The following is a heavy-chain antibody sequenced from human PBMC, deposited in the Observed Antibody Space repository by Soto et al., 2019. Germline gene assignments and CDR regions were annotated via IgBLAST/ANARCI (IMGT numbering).Heavy chain of an antibody. CDR3: ARDFLGPQLYDYIWGSYRYTIPGGFDY. CDR2: ISSSSSTI. J-gene: IGHJ4*02. V-gene: IGHV3-48*01. CDR1: GFTFSSYS. D-gene: IGHD3-16*02. Sequence: GGSLRLSCAASGFTFSSYSMNWVRQAPGKGLEWVSYISSSSSTIYYADSVKGQFTISRDNAKNSLYLQMNSLRAEDKAVYYCARDFLGPQLYDYIWGSYRYTIPGGFDYWGQGTLVTVSS.